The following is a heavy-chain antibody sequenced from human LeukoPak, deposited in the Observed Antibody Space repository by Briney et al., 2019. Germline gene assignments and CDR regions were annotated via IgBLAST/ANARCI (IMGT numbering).Heavy chain of an antibody. V-gene: IGHV3-48*03. CDR2: ISSSGSTI. Sequence: GGSLRLSCAASGFTFSSYEMNWVRQAPGKGLEWVSYISSSGSTIYYADSVKGRFTISRDNAKNTLYLQMNSLRAEDTAVYYCARLNEQLDDAFDIWGQGTMVTVSS. CDR1: GFTFSSYE. J-gene: IGHJ3*02. D-gene: IGHD6-6*01. CDR3: ARLNEQLDDAFDI.